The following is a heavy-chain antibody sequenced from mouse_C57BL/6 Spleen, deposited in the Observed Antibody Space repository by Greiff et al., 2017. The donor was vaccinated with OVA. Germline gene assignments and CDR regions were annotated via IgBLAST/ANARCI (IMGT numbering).Heavy chain of an antibody. V-gene: IGHV5-4*03. CDR1: GFTFSSYA. J-gene: IGHJ4*01. Sequence: DVKLVESGGGLVKPGGSLKLSCAASGFTFSSYAMSWVRQTPEKRLEWVATISDGGSYTYYPDNVKGRFTISRDNAKNNLYLQMSHLKSEDTAMYYCARSRPLYAMDYWGQGTSVTVSS. CDR3: ARSRPLYAMDY. CDR2: ISDGGSYT.